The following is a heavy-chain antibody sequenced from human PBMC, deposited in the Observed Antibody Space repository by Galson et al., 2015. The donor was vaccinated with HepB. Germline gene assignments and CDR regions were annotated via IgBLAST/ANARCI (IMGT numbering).Heavy chain of an antibody. D-gene: IGHD1-26*01. CDR1: GFTFSSYG. J-gene: IGHJ4*02. Sequence: SLRLSCAASGFTFSSYGMHWVRQAPGKGLEWVAVISYDGSNKYYADSVKGRFTISRDNSKNTLYLQMNSLRAEDAAVYYCAKEGYSGSSIFDYWGQGTLVTVSS. CDR2: ISYDGSNK. V-gene: IGHV3-30*18. CDR3: AKEGYSGSSIFDY.